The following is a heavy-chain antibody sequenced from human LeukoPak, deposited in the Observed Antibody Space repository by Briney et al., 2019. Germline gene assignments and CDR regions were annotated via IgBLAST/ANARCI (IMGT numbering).Heavy chain of an antibody. V-gene: IGHV3-9*01. CDR1: GFTFDDYA. Sequence: GGSLRLSCVASGFTFDDYAMHWVRQAPGKGLEWVSGISWNSGSIGYADSVKGRFTISRDNSKNTLYLQMNSLRADDTAMYYCARGSYSSSWKTFDYWGQGTLVTVSS. J-gene: IGHJ4*02. D-gene: IGHD6-13*01. CDR2: ISWNSGSI. CDR3: ARGSYSSSWKTFDY.